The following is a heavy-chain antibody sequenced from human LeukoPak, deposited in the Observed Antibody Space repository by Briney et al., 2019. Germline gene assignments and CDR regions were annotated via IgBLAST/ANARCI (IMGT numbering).Heavy chain of an antibody. CDR1: GYTFTDSY. CDR3: ARSGYNYGLD. Sequence: ASVKVSCKASGYTFTDSYMHWVRQAPGQGLEWMANINPKSGVTEYAQKFQGRVTVTRDTSIATAYIELNSLTSDDTAVYYCARSGYNYGLDWGQGTLVTVSS. J-gene: IGHJ4*02. D-gene: IGHD5-18*01. CDR2: INPKSGVT. V-gene: IGHV1-2*02.